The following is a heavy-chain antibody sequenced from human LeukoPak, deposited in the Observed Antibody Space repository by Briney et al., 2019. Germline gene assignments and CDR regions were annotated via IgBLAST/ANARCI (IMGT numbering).Heavy chain of an antibody. D-gene: IGHD3-10*01. Sequence: PSQTLSLTCTVSGGSISSGDYYWSWIRQFPGKGLEWIGYIHYSGSTYYNPSLKSRVTMSLDTSKNQFSLKLSSLTAADTAVYYCARGLRTTMVRGIIITGRNWFDPWGQGTLVTVSS. V-gene: IGHV4-30-4*08. J-gene: IGHJ5*02. CDR2: IHYSGST. CDR1: GGSISSGDYY. CDR3: ARGLRTTMVRGIIITGRNWFDP.